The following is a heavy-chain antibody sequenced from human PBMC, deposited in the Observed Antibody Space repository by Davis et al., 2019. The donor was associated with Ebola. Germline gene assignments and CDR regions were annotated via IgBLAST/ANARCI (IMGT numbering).Heavy chain of an antibody. J-gene: IGHJ6*02. V-gene: IGHV3-30-3*01. Sequence: GESLKISRAGPGFIFSTYALHWVRQAPGKGLEWVAVISYDGLNKKYTDSVKGRFTVSRDNSKHTLYLQMNSLRAEDTAVYYCARDIRFVVAPAAPDVWGQGTTVTVSS. CDR1: GFIFSTYA. D-gene: IGHD2-2*01. CDR3: ARDIRFVVAPAAPDV. CDR2: ISYDGLNK.